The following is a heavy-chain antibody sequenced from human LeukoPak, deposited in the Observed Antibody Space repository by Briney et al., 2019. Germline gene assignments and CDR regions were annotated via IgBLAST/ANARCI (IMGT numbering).Heavy chain of an antibody. J-gene: IGHJ4*02. CDR1: GYTLTELS. CDR3: AREISY. Sequence: ASVKVSCKVSGYTLTELSMHWVRQAPGKGLEWMGGFDPEDGETIYAQKFQGRVTITRDTSASTAYMELSSLRSEDTAVYYCAREISYWGQGTLVTVSS. V-gene: IGHV1-24*01. CDR2: FDPEDGET.